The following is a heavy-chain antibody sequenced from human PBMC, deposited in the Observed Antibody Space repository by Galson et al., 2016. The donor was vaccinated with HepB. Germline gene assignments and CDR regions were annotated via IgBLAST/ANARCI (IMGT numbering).Heavy chain of an antibody. J-gene: IGHJ2*01. Sequence: QSGAEVKKPGESLKISCKGSGYSFTSYWIGWVRQMPGKGLEWMGVIYPTDSDTKYSPSFQGQVTISADKSISTAYLQWSSLKASDTALYYCARSGNYIYNRSYWYFDLWGRGTLVTVSS. CDR2: IYPTDSDT. V-gene: IGHV5-51*01. CDR1: GYSFTSYW. D-gene: IGHD3-22*01. CDR3: ARSGNYIYNRSYWYFDL.